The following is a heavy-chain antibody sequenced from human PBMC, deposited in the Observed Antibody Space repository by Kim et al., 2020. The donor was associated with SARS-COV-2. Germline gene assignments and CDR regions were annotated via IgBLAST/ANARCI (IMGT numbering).Heavy chain of an antibody. V-gene: IGHV4-59*13. CDR1: GGSISSYY. Sequence: SETLSLTCTVSGGSISSYYWSWIRQPPGKGLEWIGYIYYSGSTNYNPSLKSRVTISVDTSKNQFSLKLSSVTAADTAVYYCARENTYYYGSGSYHFDYGGQGTLVTVSS. CDR2: IYYSGST. D-gene: IGHD3-10*01. CDR3: ARENTYYYGSGSYHFDY. J-gene: IGHJ4*02.